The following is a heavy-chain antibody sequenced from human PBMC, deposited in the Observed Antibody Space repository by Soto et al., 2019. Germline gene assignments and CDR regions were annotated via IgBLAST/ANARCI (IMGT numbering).Heavy chain of an antibody. CDR3: ATQEVGGSYVYTFDP. V-gene: IGHV4-34*01. CDR1: GESFSGHY. Sequence: PSETLSLTCAVYGESFSGHYWSWIRQPPGKGLEWIGEINHSGSTNYNPSLKSRVTMSVDTSKNQFSLKLSSLTAADTAVYYCATQEVGGSYVYTFDPWGQGTLVTSPQ. J-gene: IGHJ5*02. CDR2: INHSGST. D-gene: IGHD1-26*01.